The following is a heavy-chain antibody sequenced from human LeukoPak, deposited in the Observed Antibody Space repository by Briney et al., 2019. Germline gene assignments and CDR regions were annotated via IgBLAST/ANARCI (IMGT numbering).Heavy chain of an antibody. J-gene: IGHJ4*02. D-gene: IGHD4-23*01. CDR3: AREAYGGNPGTDY. Sequence: SVKVSCKASGGTFSSYAISWVRQAPGQGLEWMGRIIPILGMANYAQKFQGRVTITADKSTSTAYMELSSLRSEDTAVYYCAREAYGGNPGTDYWGQGTLVTVSS. CDR2: IIPILGMA. V-gene: IGHV1-69*04. CDR1: GGTFSSYA.